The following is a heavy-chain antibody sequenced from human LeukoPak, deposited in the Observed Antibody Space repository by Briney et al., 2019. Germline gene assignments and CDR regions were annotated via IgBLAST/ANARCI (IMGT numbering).Heavy chain of an antibody. V-gene: IGHV3-48*01. D-gene: IGHD6-19*01. Sequence: GGSLRLSCAASGFTFSSYEMNWVRQAPGKGLEWVSYISDTSRTIYYADSVKGRFPISRDNAKNSLYLQLNSLRAEDTAVYYCARSLYGAVAGVGDYWGQGTLVTVSS. J-gene: IGHJ4*02. CDR1: GFTFSSYE. CDR2: ISDTSRTI. CDR3: ARSLYGAVAGVGDY.